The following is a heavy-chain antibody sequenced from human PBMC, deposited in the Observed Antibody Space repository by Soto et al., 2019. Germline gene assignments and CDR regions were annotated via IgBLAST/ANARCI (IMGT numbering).Heavy chain of an antibody. V-gene: IGHV3-30-3*01. CDR2: ISYDGSNK. CDR3: ANIVATSQPYYYYYGMDV. Sequence: PGGSLRLSCAASGFTFSSYAMHWVRQAPGKGLEWVAVISYDGSNKYYADSVKGRFTISRDNSKNTLYLQMNSLRAEDTAVYYCANIVATSQPYYYYYGMDVWGQGTTVTVSS. J-gene: IGHJ6*02. CDR1: GFTFSSYA. D-gene: IGHD5-12*01.